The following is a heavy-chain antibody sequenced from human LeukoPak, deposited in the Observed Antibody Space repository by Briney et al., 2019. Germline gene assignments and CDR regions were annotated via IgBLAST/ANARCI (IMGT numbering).Heavy chain of an antibody. D-gene: IGHD3-16*01. CDR3: AKLGELYGGYFDY. Sequence: GGSLRLSCAASGFTVSSNYMSWVRQAPGKGLEWVSAISGTADSTSFADSVKGRFTISRDNSKNTLYLQMNSLRGEDTAVYYCAKLGELYGGYFDYWGQGTLVTVSS. CDR2: ISGTADST. CDR1: GFTVSSNY. J-gene: IGHJ4*02. V-gene: IGHV3-23*01.